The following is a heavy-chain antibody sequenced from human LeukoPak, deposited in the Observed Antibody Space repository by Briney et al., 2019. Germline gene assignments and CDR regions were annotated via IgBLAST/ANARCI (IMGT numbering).Heavy chain of an antibody. CDR3: ARAITMVRGVKGDY. CDR2: ISSSSSYI. J-gene: IGHJ4*02. V-gene: IGHV3-21*01. D-gene: IGHD3-10*01. CDR1: GFTFSSYS. Sequence: KAGGSLRLSCAASGFTFSSYSMNWVRQAPGKGLEWVSSISSSSSYIYYADSVKGRFTISRDNAKNSLYLQMNSLRAEDTAVYYCARAITMVRGVKGDYWGQGTLVTVSS.